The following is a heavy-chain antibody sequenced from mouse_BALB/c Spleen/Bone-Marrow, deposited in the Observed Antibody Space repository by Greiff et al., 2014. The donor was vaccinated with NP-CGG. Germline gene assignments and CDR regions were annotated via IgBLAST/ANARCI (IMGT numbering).Heavy chain of an antibody. CDR1: GYTFTSYW. V-gene: IGHV1-87*01. J-gene: IGHJ3*01. D-gene: IGHD2-4*01. CDR2: IYPGDGDT. CDR3: ARWDDYDAWFAY. Sequence: QVQLQQSGAELARPGASVKSSCKASGYTFTSYWMQWVKQRPGQGLEWIGAIYPGDGDTRYTQKFKGKATLTADKSSSTAYMQLSSLASEDSAVYYCARWDDYDAWFAYWGQGTLVTVSA.